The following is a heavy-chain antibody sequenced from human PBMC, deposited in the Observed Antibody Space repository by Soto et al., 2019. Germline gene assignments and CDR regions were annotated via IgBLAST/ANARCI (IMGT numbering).Heavy chain of an antibody. CDR3: ARAGGYRGSWFDP. CDR1: GGSFSDYY. V-gene: IGHV4-34*01. D-gene: IGHD5-12*01. J-gene: IGHJ5*02. Sequence: SETLPLTCAVYGGSFSDYYWSWIRQPPGKGLEWIGEINHSGSTNYNPSLKSRVTISVDTSKNQFSLKLSSVTAADTAVYYCARAGGYRGSWFDPWGQGTLVTVSS. CDR2: INHSGST.